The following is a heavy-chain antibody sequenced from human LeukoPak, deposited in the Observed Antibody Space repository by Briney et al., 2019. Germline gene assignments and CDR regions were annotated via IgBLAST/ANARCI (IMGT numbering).Heavy chain of an antibody. CDR1: GYTFTGYY. CDR3: ARGRCSGGGCYFFDF. CDR2: INPNSGGT. V-gene: IGHV1-2*02. Sequence: ASVKVSCKASGYTFTGYYIHWVRQAPGQGLEWMGWINPNSGGTNYAQKFQGRVTMTRDTSIGTAYMELSRLRSDDTAVYYCARGRCSGGGCYFFDFWGQGTLVTVSS. J-gene: IGHJ4*02. D-gene: IGHD2-15*01.